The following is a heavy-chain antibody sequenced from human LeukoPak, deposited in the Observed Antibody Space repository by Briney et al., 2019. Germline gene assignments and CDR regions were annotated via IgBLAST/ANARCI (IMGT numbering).Heavy chain of an antibody. J-gene: IGHJ4*02. V-gene: IGHV4-34*01. Sequence: SETLSLTCAVYGGSFSGYYWSWLRQPPGKGLEWIGEINHSGSTNYNPSLKSRVTISVDTSKNQFSLKLSSVTAADTAVYYCARVVDVAVAGKVFDYWGQGTLVTVSS. CDR1: GGSFSGYY. CDR3: ARVVDVAVAGKVFDY. CDR2: INHSGST. D-gene: IGHD6-19*01.